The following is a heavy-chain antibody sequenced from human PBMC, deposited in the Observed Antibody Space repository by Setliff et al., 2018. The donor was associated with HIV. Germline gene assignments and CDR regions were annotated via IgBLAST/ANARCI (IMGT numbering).Heavy chain of an antibody. CDR2: IFYSGFT. CDR3: ARHWDYDRSSSYFRAFDI. D-gene: IGHD3-22*01. Sequence: SETLSLTCSVSGDSISSSSYYWGWIRQPPGKGLEWIGTIFYSGFTYYNPSLKSRVSIAVDTSKNQISLRLSSVTVADTAVYYCARHWDYDRSSSYFRAFDIWGQGTMVTVSS. V-gene: IGHV4-39*01. CDR1: GDSISSSSYY. J-gene: IGHJ3*02.